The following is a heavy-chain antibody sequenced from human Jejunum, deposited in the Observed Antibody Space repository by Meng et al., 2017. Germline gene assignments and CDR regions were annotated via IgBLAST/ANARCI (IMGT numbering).Heavy chain of an antibody. CDR3: ATELRQTIRGWGY. D-gene: IGHD5-24*01. Sequence: GESLKISCAASGFTFSSYWMYWVRQAPGKGREWVASINLDGSGVYYVESVKGRFTISRDNAKNSLSLQMNSLRAEDTALYYCATELRQTIRGWGYWGQGTLVTVSS. V-gene: IGHV3-7*01. J-gene: IGHJ4*02. CDR1: GFTFSSYW. CDR2: INLDGSGV.